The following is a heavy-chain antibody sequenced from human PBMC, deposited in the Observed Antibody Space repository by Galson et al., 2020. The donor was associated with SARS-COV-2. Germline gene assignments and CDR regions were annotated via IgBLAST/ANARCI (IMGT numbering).Heavy chain of an antibody. J-gene: IGHJ6*02. CDR2: IYYNGST. V-gene: IGHV4-31*03. CDR3: VRETYYYDNRGYRYYGMDV. CDR1: GGSISSGGYY. Sequence: ASETLSLTCTVSGGSISSGGYYWSWIRQHPEKGLEWIGYIYYNGSTYRNPSLKSRVTISVDTSKNQFSLKLSSVTAADTAVYYCVRETYYYDNRGYRYYGMDVWGQGTTVTVSS. D-gene: IGHD3-22*01.